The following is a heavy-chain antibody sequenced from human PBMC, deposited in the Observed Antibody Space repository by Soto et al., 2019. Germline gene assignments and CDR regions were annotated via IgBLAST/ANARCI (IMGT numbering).Heavy chain of an antibody. CDR3: ARGDGDNYDGHGYLARH. D-gene: IGHD3-22*01. Sequence: GGSLRLSCAASGFTFSSYWMHWVRQAPGKGLVWVSRINIDGITSYADSVKGRFTISRDNAKNTLYPQMNTLGAGDTAVYYCARGDGDNYDGHGYLARHWGQGTLVTVSS. J-gene: IGHJ4*02. CDR2: INIDGIT. CDR1: GFTFSSYW. V-gene: IGHV3-74*01.